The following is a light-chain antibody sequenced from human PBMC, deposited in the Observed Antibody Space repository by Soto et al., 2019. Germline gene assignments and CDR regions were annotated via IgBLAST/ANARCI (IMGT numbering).Light chain of an antibody. V-gene: IGKV3-11*01. CDR3: QQRSNWPPNP. CDR1: QSVSSY. J-gene: IGKJ5*01. Sequence: EIVLTQSPATLSLSLGERATLSCRASQSVSSYLAWYQQKPGQAPRLLIYDASNRATGIPARFSGSGSGTDFTLTISSLEPEDFAVYYCQQRSNWPPNPFGQGTRLEIK. CDR2: DAS.